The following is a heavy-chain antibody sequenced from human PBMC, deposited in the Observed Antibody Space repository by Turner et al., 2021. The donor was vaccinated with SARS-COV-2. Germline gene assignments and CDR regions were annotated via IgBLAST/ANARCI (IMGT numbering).Heavy chain of an antibody. CDR3: EKVVLQGIPNFDY. J-gene: IGHJ4*02. V-gene: IGHV1-2*02. Sequence: QVQLVQSVAEVKKPRAAVTVSCNTSGYTFTNYYMHWVRQAPGQGLEWMGWVNPNSGGTNYALRFQGRVTMTSDTSIATAYMELNSLRSDDTAVYYCEKVVLQGIPNFDYWGQGTLVTVSS. CDR1: GYTFTNYY. D-gene: IGHD6-13*01. CDR2: VNPNSGGT.